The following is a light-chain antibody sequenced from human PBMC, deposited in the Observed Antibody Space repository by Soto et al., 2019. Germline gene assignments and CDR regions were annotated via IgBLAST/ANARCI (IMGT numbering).Light chain of an antibody. CDR1: SSNIGSNY. CDR2: RNN. Sequence: QSVLTQAPSASGTPGQRVTISCSGSSSNIGSNYVYWYQQLPGTAPKLLIYRNNQRPSGVPDRFSGSKSGTSASLAISGLRSEDEAEYYCAAWDDSLGVVFGGGTKLTVL. J-gene: IGLJ2*01. CDR3: AAWDDSLGVV. V-gene: IGLV1-47*01.